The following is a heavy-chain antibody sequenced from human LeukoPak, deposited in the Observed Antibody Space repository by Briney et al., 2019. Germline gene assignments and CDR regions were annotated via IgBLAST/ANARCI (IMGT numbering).Heavy chain of an antibody. CDR2: IVVGTGKT. J-gene: IGHJ6*02. CDR3: AATSIRMVQRIIYYGKDV. CDR1: GFTNSNSS. Sequence: TVKVSCKASGFTNSNSSVQWVRQARGQRPEWIGWIVVGTGKTNYAQRLQERVTITRDMSTGTVDMELSSLRSEDTAVYYCAATSIRMVQRIIYYGKDVWGQGTTVTVSS. V-gene: IGHV1-58*01. D-gene: IGHD3-10*01.